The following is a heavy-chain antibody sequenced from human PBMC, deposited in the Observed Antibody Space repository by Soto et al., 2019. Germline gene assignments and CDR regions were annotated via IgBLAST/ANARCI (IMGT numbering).Heavy chain of an antibody. CDR3: ARRSGSDYYYYMDV. D-gene: IGHD3-3*01. V-gene: IGHV3-11*01. Sequence: QVQLVESGGGLVKPGGSLRLSCAASGFTFSDYYMRWVRQAPGKGLEWVSYISSSGSTIYYADSVKGRFTISRDNANNSLYLQMNSLRAEDTAVYYCARRSGSDYYYYMDVWGKGTTVTVSS. CDR1: GFTFSDYY. CDR2: ISSSGSTI. J-gene: IGHJ6*03.